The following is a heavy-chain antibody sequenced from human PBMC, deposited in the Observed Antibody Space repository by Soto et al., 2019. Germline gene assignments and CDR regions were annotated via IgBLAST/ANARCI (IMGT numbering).Heavy chain of an antibody. Sequence: SETLSLTFAVSGGSISSGGYSWSWIRQPPGKGLEWIGYIYHSGSTYYNPSLKSRVTTSGDSSKTIVYLQMNSLRPEDTAVYYCATWHLREHAYDIWGQGTAVT. V-gene: IGHV4-30-2*01. D-gene: IGHD4-17*01. J-gene: IGHJ3*02. CDR2: IYHSGST. CDR1: GGSISSGGYS. CDR3: ATWHLREHAYDI.